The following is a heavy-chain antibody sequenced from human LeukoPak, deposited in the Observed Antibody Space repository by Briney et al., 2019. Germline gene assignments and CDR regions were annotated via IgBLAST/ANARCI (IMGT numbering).Heavy chain of an antibody. CDR2: IYPGDSDT. Sequence: GESLKISCKGSGYSFTSYWIGWVRQMPGKGLEWMGIIYPGDSDTRYSPSFQGQVTISADKSISTAYLQWSSLKASDTAMYYCARQVTMIVEDPDAFDIWGQGTMVTVSS. D-gene: IGHD3-22*01. J-gene: IGHJ3*02. CDR1: GYSFTSYW. V-gene: IGHV5-51*01. CDR3: ARQVTMIVEDPDAFDI.